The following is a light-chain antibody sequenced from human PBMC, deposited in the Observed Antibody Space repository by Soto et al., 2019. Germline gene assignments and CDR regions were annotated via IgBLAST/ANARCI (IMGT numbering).Light chain of an antibody. CDR3: LQHHTYPQT. V-gene: IGKV1-17*01. CDR2: AAS. CDR1: KDIRVF. Sequence: DIQMTQSPSSLSASVGDRVTITCRASKDIRVFLGWFQHKAGKAPRRLIYAASSLESGVPSRFSGSGSGTEFTLTISGLQPEDFATYYCLQHHTYPQTFGQGTKVDIK. J-gene: IGKJ1*01.